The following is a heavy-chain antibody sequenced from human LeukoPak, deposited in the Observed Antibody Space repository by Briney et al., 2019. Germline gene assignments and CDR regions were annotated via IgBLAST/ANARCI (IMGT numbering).Heavy chain of an antibody. CDR1: GFTLSSYA. CDR2: ISGNAGST. Sequence: GGSLRLTCAASGFTLSSYAMSWVRQAPGKGLEWVSLISGNAGSTYYADSVKGRFTISRDITKNTLYLQMNSLRAEDTAVYYCAKDGLQFSEWLPPLGYWGQGTLVTVSS. D-gene: IGHD3-3*01. CDR3: AKDGLQFSEWLPPLGY. J-gene: IGHJ4*02. V-gene: IGHV3-23*01.